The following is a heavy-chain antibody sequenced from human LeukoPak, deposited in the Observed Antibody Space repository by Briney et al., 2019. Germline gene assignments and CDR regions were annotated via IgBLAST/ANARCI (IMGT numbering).Heavy chain of an antibody. J-gene: IGHJ5*02. CDR3: ARDTSGSYSYWFDP. V-gene: IGHV3-21*01. CDR2: ISSSSSYI. D-gene: IGHD3-10*01. CDR1: GFTFSSYW. Sequence: GGSLRLSCAASGFTFSSYWMSWVRQAPGKGLEWVSSISSSSSYIYYADSVKGRFTISRDNAKNSLYLQMNSLRAEDTAVYYCARDTSGSYSYWFDPWGQGTLVTVSS.